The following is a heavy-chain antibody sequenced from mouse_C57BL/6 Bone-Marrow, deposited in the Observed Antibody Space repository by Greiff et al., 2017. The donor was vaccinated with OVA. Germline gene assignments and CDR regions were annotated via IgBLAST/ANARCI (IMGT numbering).Heavy chain of an antibody. CDR2: IYLGSGST. J-gene: IGHJ1*03. CDR3: ARLGHYYGSSPWYFDV. CDR1: GYTFTSYW. V-gene: IGHV1-55*01. Sequence: QVQLQQPGAELVKPGASVKMSCKASGYTFTSYWITWVKQRPGQGLEWIGDIYLGSGSTNYNEKFKSKATLTVDTSSSTAYMQLSSLTSEDSAVYYCARLGHYYGSSPWYFDVWGTGTTVTVSS. D-gene: IGHD1-1*01.